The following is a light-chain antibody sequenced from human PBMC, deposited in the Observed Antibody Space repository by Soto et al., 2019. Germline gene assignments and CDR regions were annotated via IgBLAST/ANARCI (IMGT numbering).Light chain of an antibody. CDR2: DVT. Sequence: QSALTQPRSVSGSPGQSFTISCTGSSSDVGGYNYVSWYQQQPGKAPKLLIYDVTIRTSGVSARFSGSKSGNTASLTISGLQAEDDADYFCCSYEGTYTSFVFGTGTKVTVL. V-gene: IGLV2-11*01. CDR3: CSYEGTYTSFV. CDR1: SSDVGGYNY. J-gene: IGLJ1*01.